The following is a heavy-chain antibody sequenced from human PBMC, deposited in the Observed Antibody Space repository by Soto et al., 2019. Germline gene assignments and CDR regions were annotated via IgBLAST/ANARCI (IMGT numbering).Heavy chain of an antibody. J-gene: IGHJ4*02. Sequence: GGSLRLSCAASGFTVSSNYMSWSAQAPGKGLELVSVIYSGGSTNYADSVKGRFTISRDNSKNTLYLQMNSLRAEDTAVYYCARDLYPGLDYWGQGTLVTVSS. CDR1: GFTVSSNY. V-gene: IGHV3-66*01. D-gene: IGHD3-16*02. CDR2: IYSGGST. CDR3: ARDLYPGLDY.